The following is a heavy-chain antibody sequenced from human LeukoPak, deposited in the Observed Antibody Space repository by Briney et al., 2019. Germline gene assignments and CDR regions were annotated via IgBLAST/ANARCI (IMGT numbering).Heavy chain of an antibody. V-gene: IGHV4-59*08. CDR2: IYYSGST. CDR3: ARQRTTVTIYDY. Sequence: SETLSLTCTVSGGSISSYYWSWIRQPPGKGLEWIGYIYYSGSTNYNPSLKSRVTISVDTSKNQFSLKLSSVTAADTAVYYCARQRTTVTIYDYWGQGTLVTVSS. D-gene: IGHD4-17*01. CDR1: GGSISSYY. J-gene: IGHJ4*02.